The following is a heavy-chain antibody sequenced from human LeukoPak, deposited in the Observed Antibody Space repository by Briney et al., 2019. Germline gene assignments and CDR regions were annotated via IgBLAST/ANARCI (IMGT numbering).Heavy chain of an antibody. J-gene: IGHJ4*02. CDR2: INNDGRSI. CDR1: GFSFSSYW. CDR3: ATAFGSGYDY. D-gene: IGHD3-16*01. Sequence: GGSLRLSCAASGFSFSSYWMHWVRQAPGKGLVWVSRINNDGRSISYVESVNGRFAMSRDNAKNTLYLQMSGLRPEDTAVYYCATAFGSGYDYWGQGTLVTVSS. V-gene: IGHV3-74*01.